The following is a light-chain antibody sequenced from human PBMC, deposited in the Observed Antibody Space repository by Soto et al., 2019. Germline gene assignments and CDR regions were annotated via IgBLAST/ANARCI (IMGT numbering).Light chain of an antibody. CDR1: SSDIGSYHL. CDR2: KVS. J-gene: IGLJ1*01. V-gene: IGLV2-23*02. Sequence: QSALTQPASVSGSPGQSITISWTGTSSDIGSYHLVSWYQHHSGKAPKLIIYKVSQWPSGVSDRFSASKSGSTASLTISGLQAEDEADYYCCSYAGSNWGYVFGTGTKLTVL. CDR3: CSYAGSNWGYV.